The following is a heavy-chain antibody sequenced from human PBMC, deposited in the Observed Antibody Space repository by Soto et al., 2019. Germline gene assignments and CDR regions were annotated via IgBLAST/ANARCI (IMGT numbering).Heavy chain of an antibody. CDR1: GGAFTSYS. Sequence: VASVKVSCKASGGAFTSYSFHWVRQAPGQGLEWMGGIIPMSGTTNYALKFQGRVTMTADVPTNTAYIELSSLRSEDTAIYYCARDNTGLDYWGQGTLVTVSS. J-gene: IGHJ4*02. D-gene: IGHD1-1*01. V-gene: IGHV1-69*13. CDR2: IIPMSGTT. CDR3: ARDNTGLDY.